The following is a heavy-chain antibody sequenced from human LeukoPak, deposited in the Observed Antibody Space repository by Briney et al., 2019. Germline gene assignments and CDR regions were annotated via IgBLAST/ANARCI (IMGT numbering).Heavy chain of an antibody. CDR2: IWYDGSIK. D-gene: IGHD2-8*01. V-gene: IGHV3-30*02. Sequence: QPGGSLRLSCAASGFNVNNYILHWVRQAPDKGLEWVALIWYDGSIKYYGDSVKGRFTISRDNSKNTLYLEMNSLRAEDTAVYYCANEGVEAFDIWGRGTMVTVSS. CDR3: ANEGVEAFDI. J-gene: IGHJ3*02. CDR1: GFNVNNYI.